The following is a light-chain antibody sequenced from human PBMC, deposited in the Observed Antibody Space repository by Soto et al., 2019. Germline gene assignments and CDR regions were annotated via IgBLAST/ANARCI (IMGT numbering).Light chain of an antibody. CDR1: QSVSSY. CDR3: QQRSNWTPGA. V-gene: IGKV3-11*01. CDR2: DAS. Sequence: EIVLTQSPATLSLSPGERATLSCRASQSVSSYLAWYQQKPGQAPRLLIYDASNRATGIPARFSGSGSGTDFTLTISSLEHEDFEVYYCQQRSNWTPGAFGQGTRLEIK. J-gene: IGKJ5*01.